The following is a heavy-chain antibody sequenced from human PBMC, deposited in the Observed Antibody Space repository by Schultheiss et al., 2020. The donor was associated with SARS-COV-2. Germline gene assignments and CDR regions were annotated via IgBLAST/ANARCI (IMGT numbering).Heavy chain of an antibody. Sequence: GESLKISCAASGFTFSSHAMSWVRQAPGKGLEWVSAISGSGGSTYYADSVKGRFTISRDNSKNTLYLQMNSLRAEDTAVYYCARDPSIAARPGWFDPWGQGTLVTVSS. D-gene: IGHD6-6*01. CDR1: GFTFSSHA. CDR3: ARDPSIAARPGWFDP. V-gene: IGHV3-23*01. CDR2: ISGSGGST. J-gene: IGHJ5*02.